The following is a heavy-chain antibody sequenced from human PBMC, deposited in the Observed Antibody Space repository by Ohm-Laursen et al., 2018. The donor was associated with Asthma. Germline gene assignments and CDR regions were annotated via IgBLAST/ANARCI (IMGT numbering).Heavy chain of an antibody. J-gene: IGHJ6*02. CDR3: ARGIAAGYYYYGMDV. V-gene: IGHV3-74*01. Sequence: SLRLSCAASGFTITNYWMHWVRQAPGKGLVWVSRINGDGGIKSYAASVKGRFTISRDDAKNSLYLQMNSLRAEDTAVYYCARGIAAGYYYYGMDVWGQGTTVTVSS. D-gene: IGHD6-6*01. CDR1: GFTITNYW. CDR2: INGDGGIK.